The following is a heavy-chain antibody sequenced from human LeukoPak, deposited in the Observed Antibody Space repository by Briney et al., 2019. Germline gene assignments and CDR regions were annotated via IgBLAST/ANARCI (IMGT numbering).Heavy chain of an antibody. CDR2: IIPILGIA. Sequence: GASVKVSCKASGGTFSSYAISWVRQAPGQGLEWMGRIIPILGIANYAQKFQGRVTITADKSTSTAYMELSSLRSEDTAVYYCARDFSWTGDYYYYGMDVWAKGPRSPSP. CDR3: ARDFSWTGDYYYYGMDV. J-gene: IGHJ6*02. D-gene: IGHD3/OR15-3a*01. V-gene: IGHV1-69*04. CDR1: GGTFSSYA.